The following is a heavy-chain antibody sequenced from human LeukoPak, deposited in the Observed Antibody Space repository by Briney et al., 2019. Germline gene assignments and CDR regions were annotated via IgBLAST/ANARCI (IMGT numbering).Heavy chain of an antibody. CDR3: ARESESSGWYDY. J-gene: IGHJ4*02. CDR2: ISGDGGST. CDR1: GFMFHDYA. D-gene: IGHD6-19*01. V-gene: IGHV3-43*02. Sequence: GGSPRLSCAAPGFMFHDYAIHWVRQAPGKGLEWVSLISGDGGSTFYADSVKGRFTISRDNSKNSLYLQMSSLRSDDTALYYCARESESSGWYDYWGQGTLVTVSS.